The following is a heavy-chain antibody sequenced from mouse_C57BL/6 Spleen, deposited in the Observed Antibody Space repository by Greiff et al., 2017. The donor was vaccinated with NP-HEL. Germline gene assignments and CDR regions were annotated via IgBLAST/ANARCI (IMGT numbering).Heavy chain of an antibody. CDR2: IYPGDGDT. J-gene: IGHJ3*01. D-gene: IGHD2-1*01. V-gene: IGHV1-82*01. CDR3: ADLLYRERGWFAY. Sequence: VQLQQSGPELVKPGASVKISCKASGYAFSSSWMNWVKQRPGKGLEWIGRIYPGDGDTNYNGKFKGKATLTADKSSSPAYMQLSSLTSEDSAVYFCADLLYRERGWFAYWGQGTLVTVSA. CDR1: GYAFSSSW.